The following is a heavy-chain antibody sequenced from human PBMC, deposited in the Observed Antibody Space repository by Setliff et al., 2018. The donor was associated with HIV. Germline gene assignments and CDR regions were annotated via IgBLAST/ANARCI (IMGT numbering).Heavy chain of an antibody. CDR2: ISRSGSTI. J-gene: IGHJ4*02. CDR1: GFTFRSYE. Sequence: GGSLRLSCAASGFTFRSYEMNWVGQAPGKGLEWVSYISRSGSTIHYADSVKGRFTISRDNAKNSLYLQMNSLRAEDTAVYYCARGEPSILIEPAAFFDYWGQGALVTVSS. CDR3: ARGEPSILIEPAAFFDY. D-gene: IGHD2-2*01. V-gene: IGHV3-48*03.